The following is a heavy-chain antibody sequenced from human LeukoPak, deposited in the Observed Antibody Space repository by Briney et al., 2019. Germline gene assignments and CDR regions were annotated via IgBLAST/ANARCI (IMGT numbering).Heavy chain of an antibody. CDR3: ARDRRQLVPDYYYYYMDV. J-gene: IGHJ6*03. V-gene: IGHV4-39*07. Sequence: SETLSLTCTVSGDSINSSFYYWGWIRQPPGRGLEWIGSIFYSGSTYYNPSLKSRVTMSVDTSKNQFSLKLSSVTAADTAVYYCARDRRQLVPDYYYYYMDVWGKGTTVTVSS. CDR1: GDSINSSFYY. D-gene: IGHD6-13*01. CDR2: IFYSGST.